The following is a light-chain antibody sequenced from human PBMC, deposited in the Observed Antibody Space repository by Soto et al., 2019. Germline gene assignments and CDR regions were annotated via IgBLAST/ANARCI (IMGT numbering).Light chain of an antibody. V-gene: IGLV2-18*02. J-gene: IGLJ1*01. CDR3: SSYTSSSTPGV. Sequence: QSVLTQPPPVSGSPGQSVTISCTGTSSDVGSYNRVSWYQQPPGTAPKLMIYEVSNRPSGVPDRFSGSKSGNTASLTISGLQAEDEADYYCSSYTSSSTPGVFGTGTKVTVL. CDR1: SSDVGSYNR. CDR2: EVS.